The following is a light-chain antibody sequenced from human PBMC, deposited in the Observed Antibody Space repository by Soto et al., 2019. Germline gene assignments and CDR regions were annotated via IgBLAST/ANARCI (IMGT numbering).Light chain of an antibody. CDR1: ETVGRAY. J-gene: IGKJ2*01. V-gene: IGKV3-20*01. Sequence: IELTQSPGTVSLSPGETVTLSCRASETVGRAYFAWYQQRPGQTPRLLLYGASNRAADIPDRFSGSGSGADFTLTISRLEPEDFAVYYCHQYGTSPFTFGQGTKVEIK. CDR3: HQYGTSPFT. CDR2: GAS.